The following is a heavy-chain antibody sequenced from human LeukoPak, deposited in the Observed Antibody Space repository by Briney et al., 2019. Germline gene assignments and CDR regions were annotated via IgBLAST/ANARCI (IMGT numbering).Heavy chain of an antibody. J-gene: IGHJ4*02. D-gene: IGHD3-10*01. CDR3: AAGYGTGSYYGL. V-gene: IGHV1-58*02. CDR1: GFTFTSSA. CDR2: IVVGSGNT. Sequence: SVKVSCKASGFTFTSSAMQWVRQARGQPLEWIGWIVVGSGNTNYAQKFRERVTITRDMSTNTAYMELSSLRSEDTAIYYCAAGYGTGSYYGLWGQGTLVTVSS.